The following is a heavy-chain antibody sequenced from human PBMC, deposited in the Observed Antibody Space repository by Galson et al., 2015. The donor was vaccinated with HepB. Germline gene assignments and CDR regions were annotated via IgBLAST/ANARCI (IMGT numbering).Heavy chain of an antibody. J-gene: IGHJ4*02. D-gene: IGHD4-17*01. V-gene: IGHV3-11*06. CDR1: GFTFSDYY. CDR2: ISSNTLYT. Sequence: SLRLPCAVSGFTFSDYYMSWIRQAPGKGLEWISYISSNTLYTNYADSVKGRFTISRDDAKNSLFLQINGLRAEDTAVYYCARVADADYGDHTHFDSWGQGTLVTVSS. CDR3: ARVADADYGDHTHFDS.